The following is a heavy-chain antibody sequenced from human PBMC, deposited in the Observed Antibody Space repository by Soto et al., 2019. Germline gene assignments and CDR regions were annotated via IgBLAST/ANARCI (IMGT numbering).Heavy chain of an antibody. J-gene: IGHJ4*02. D-gene: IGHD6-13*01. Sequence: SETLSLTCAVYGGSFSGYFWSWIRQPPGKGLEWIGEINHSGSTNYNPSLKSRVTISVDTSKNQFSLKLSSVTAAATAVYYCAGRFIAAAGNYWGKGTLVTVSS. V-gene: IGHV4-34*01. CDR3: AGRFIAAAGNY. CDR2: INHSGST. CDR1: GGSFSGYF.